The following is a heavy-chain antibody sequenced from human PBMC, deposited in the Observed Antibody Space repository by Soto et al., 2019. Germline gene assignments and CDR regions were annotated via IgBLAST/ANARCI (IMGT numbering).Heavy chain of an antibody. V-gene: IGHV4-34*01. CDR3: ARGPRLMGGNYYFNFMDV. CDR2: INRGGGT. J-gene: IGHJ6*03. D-gene: IGHD3-16*01. Sequence: QVQLQQWGAGLLKPSETLSLTCAVFGDSFSGYYWTWIRQPPGKGLEWIGEINRGGGTDYNPSLKSRVTISVDTSKNQFSLMLTSVTAADAAVYYCARGPRLMGGNYYFNFMDVWGKGTTVTVSS. CDR1: GDSFSGYY.